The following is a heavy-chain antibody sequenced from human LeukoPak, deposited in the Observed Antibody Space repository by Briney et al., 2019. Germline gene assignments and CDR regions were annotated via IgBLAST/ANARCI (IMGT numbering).Heavy chain of an antibody. CDR1: GFTFSSYA. V-gene: IGHV3-23*01. CDR2: ISGSGGST. Sequence: GGSLRLSCAASGFTFSSYAMSWVRQAPGKGLEWVSAISGSGGSTYYADSVKGRFTISRDNSKDTLYLQMNSLRAEDTAVYYCATGGTTVTTFDYWGQGTLVTVSS. J-gene: IGHJ4*02. CDR3: ATGGTTVTTFDY. D-gene: IGHD4-17*01.